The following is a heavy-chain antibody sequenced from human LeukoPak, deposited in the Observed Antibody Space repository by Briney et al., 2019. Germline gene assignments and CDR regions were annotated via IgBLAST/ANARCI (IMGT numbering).Heavy chain of an antibody. J-gene: IGHJ3*02. Sequence: GGSLRLSCAGSGFTFSSYAMSWVRQAAGRGLEWVSSISSGSNYIYYADSVKGRFTISRDNAKNSLYLQMNSLRAEDTAVYYCARDRAIILFGAFDIWGQGTMVTVSS. CDR1: GFTFSSYA. CDR2: ISSGSNYI. CDR3: ARDRAIILFGAFDI. D-gene: IGHD3-3*01. V-gene: IGHV3-21*01.